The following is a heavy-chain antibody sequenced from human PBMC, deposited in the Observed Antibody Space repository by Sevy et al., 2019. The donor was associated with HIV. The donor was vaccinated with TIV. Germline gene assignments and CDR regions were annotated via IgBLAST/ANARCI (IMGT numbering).Heavy chain of an antibody. D-gene: IGHD3-16*01. Sequence: GGSLRLSCAASGFTFSSHWMQWVRQAPGKGLVWVSRLNYDGSYTNYADSVKGRFTISRDNAKSTLYLQMNSLRAEDTALYYCARSKVGVGDAFDIWGQGTMVTVPS. CDR1: GFTFSSHW. CDR3: ARSKVGVGDAFDI. J-gene: IGHJ3*02. V-gene: IGHV3-74*01. CDR2: LNYDGSYT.